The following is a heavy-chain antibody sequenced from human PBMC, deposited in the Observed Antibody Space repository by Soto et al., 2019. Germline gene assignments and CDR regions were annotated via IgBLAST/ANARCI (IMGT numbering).Heavy chain of an antibody. Sequence: SVKVSCKASGGTFSTFPINWVRQAPGQGLEWMGAILPVSGTTNYAQKFQGRVTFSADESTTTAYMEVSSLRSEDTAVYYCARDRTGTTLGYFDYWGQGTRVTV. D-gene: IGHD1-7*01. V-gene: IGHV1-69*13. CDR3: ARDRTGTTLGYFDY. CDR1: GGTFSTFP. J-gene: IGHJ4*02. CDR2: ILPVSGTT.